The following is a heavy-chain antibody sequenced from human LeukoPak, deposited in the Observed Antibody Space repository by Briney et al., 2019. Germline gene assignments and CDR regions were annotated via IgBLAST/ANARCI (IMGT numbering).Heavy chain of an antibody. CDR3: ASGLMVRGVLNWFDP. J-gene: IGHJ5*02. Sequence: GEALKISCKGSGYSFTSYWIGWVRQMPGKGLEWMGIIYPGDSDTRYSPSFQGRVTISADKSISTAYLQWSSLKASDTAMYYCASGLMVRGVLNWFDPWGQGTLVTVSS. CDR2: IYPGDSDT. V-gene: IGHV5-51*01. D-gene: IGHD3-10*01. CDR1: GYSFTSYW.